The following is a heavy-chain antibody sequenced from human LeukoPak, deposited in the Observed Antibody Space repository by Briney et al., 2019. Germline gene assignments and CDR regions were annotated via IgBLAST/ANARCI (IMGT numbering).Heavy chain of an antibody. CDR2: IYYSGST. V-gene: IGHV4-59*08. CDR3: ARRSYSSGYSYFDY. D-gene: IGHD3-22*01. Sequence: SEALSLTCTVSGVSISGYHWSWIRQPPGKGLEWIGYIYYSGSTQYNPSLMSRVTISLDTSKNQFFLKLSSLTAADTAVYYCARRSYSSGYSYFDYWGQGTLVTVSS. CDR1: GVSISGYH. J-gene: IGHJ4*02.